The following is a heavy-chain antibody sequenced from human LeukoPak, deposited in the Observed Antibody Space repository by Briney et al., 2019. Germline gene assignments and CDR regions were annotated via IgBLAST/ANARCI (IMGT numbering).Heavy chain of an antibody. V-gene: IGHV4-59*01. D-gene: IGHD6-19*01. CDR1: GGSISSYY. CDR2: IYYSGST. Sequence: SETLSLTCTVSGGSISSYYWSWIRQPPGKGLEWIGYIYYSGSTNYNPSLKSRVTISVDTSKNQFSLKLSSVTAADTAVYYCARDSILNSSGWPNWFDPWGQGTLVTVSS. J-gene: IGHJ5*02. CDR3: ARDSILNSSGWPNWFDP.